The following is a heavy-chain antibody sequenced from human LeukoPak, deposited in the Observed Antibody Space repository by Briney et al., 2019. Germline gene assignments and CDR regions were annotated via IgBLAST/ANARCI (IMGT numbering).Heavy chain of an antibody. J-gene: IGHJ4*02. Sequence: GGSLRLSCAASGFTFSSYGMHWVRQAPGKGLEWVAFIRYDGSNKYYADSVKGRFTISRDNSKNTLYLQMNSLRAEDTAVYYCAAGRVWSLRLGELSLENYWGQGTLVTVSS. CDR2: IRYDGSNK. V-gene: IGHV3-30*02. CDR1: GFTFSSYG. CDR3: AAGRVWSLRLGELSLENY. D-gene: IGHD3-16*02.